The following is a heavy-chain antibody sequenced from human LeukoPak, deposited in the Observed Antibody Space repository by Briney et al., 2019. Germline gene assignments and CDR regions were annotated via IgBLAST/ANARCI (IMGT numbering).Heavy chain of an antibody. Sequence: GSLRLSCAASGFTFYDYGMTWVRQPPGKALEWIGNIFYSGSTYYSPSLKSRVTISLDTSRNQFSLKLNSVTAADTAVYYCASVGRGYSYGYLDYWGQGTLVTVSS. J-gene: IGHJ4*02. V-gene: IGHV4-59*12. CDR1: GFTFYDYG. CDR3: ASVGRGYSYGYLDY. CDR2: IFYSGST. D-gene: IGHD5-18*01.